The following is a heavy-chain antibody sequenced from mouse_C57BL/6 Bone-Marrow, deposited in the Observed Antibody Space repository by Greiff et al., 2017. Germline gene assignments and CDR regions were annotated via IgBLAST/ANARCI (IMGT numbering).Heavy chain of an antibody. Sequence: EVKVVESGEGLVKPGGSLKLSCAASGFTFSSYAMSWVRQTPEKRLEWVAYISSGGDYIYYADTVKGRFTISSDNARQTLYLQMSSLKSEDTAMYYCTRVHYGSSYYAMDYWGQGTSVTVSS. CDR1: GFTFSSYA. CDR2: ISSGGDYI. CDR3: TRVHYGSSYYAMDY. V-gene: IGHV5-9-1*02. D-gene: IGHD1-1*01. J-gene: IGHJ4*01.